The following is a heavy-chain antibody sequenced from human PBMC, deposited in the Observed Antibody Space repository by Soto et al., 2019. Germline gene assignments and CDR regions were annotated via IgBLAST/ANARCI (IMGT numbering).Heavy chain of an antibody. Sequence: GGSLRLSCAVSGFTFGSYWMNWVRLIPGKGLEWVAYIKPDGSATYYVDSVKGRFTISRDNAKNPLYLQMNSLRVEDTSVYYCARAGYCGPGCYYYFDYWGQGTLVTVSS. CDR1: GFTFGSYW. CDR2: IKPDGSAT. D-gene: IGHD2-21*02. V-gene: IGHV3-7*01. CDR3: ARAGYCGPGCYYYFDY. J-gene: IGHJ4*02.